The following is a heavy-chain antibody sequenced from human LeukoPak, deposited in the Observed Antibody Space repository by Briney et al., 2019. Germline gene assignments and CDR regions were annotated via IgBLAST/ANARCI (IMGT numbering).Heavy chain of an antibody. D-gene: IGHD3-22*01. V-gene: IGHV4-59*12. CDR3: ARLYYYDSSGYRHHDAFDI. J-gene: IGHJ3*02. CDR1: GGSISSYY. Sequence: SETLSLTCTVSGGSISSYYWSWIRQPPGKGLEWIGYIYHSGSTYYNPSLKSRVTISVDRSKNQFSLKLSSVTAADTAVYYCARLYYYDSSGYRHHDAFDIWGQGTMVTVSS. CDR2: IYHSGST.